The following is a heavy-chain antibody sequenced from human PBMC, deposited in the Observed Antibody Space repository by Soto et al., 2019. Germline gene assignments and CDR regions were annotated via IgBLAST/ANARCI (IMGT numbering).Heavy chain of an antibody. CDR3: ARLAGTGTTLRWFDP. J-gene: IGHJ5*02. D-gene: IGHD1-7*01. CDR2: IYYSGST. V-gene: IGHV4-39*01. Sequence: SETLSLTCTVSGGSISSSSYYWGWIRQPPGKGLEWIGSIYYSGSTYYNPSLKSRVTISVDTSKNQFSLKLSSVTAADTAVYYCARLAGTGTTLRWFDPWGQGTLVTVSS. CDR1: GGSISSSSYY.